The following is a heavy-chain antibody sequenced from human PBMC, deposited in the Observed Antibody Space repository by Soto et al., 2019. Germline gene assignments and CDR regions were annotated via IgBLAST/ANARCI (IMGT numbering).Heavy chain of an antibody. CDR3: ARVPEEDCSSTRCYYNWFDP. CDR2: ISAYNGNT. J-gene: IGHJ5*02. D-gene: IGHD2-2*01. CDR1: GYTFTSYG. V-gene: IGHV1-18*01. Sequence: GASVKVSWKASGYTFTSYGISWVRQAPGQGLEWMGWISAYNGNTNYAQKLQGRVTMTTDTSTSTAYMELRSLRSDDTAVYYCARVPEEDCSSTRCYYNWFDPWGQGTLVTVSS.